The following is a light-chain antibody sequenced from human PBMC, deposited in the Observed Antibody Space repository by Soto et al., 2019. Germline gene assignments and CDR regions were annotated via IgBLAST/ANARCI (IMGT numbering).Light chain of an antibody. CDR3: AAWDDSLNGPV. CDR1: SSNIGSNT. V-gene: IGLV1-44*01. J-gene: IGLJ2*01. Sequence: QLVLTQPPSASGTPGQRVTISCSGSSSNIGSNTVSWYQQVPGTAPKLLIYTNIQRPSGVPHRFSGSRSGTSASLAISGLQSEDEADYYCAAWDDSLNGPVFGGGTKLTVL. CDR2: TNI.